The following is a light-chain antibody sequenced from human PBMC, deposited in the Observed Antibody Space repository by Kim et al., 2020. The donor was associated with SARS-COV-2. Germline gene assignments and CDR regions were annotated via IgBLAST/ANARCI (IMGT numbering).Light chain of an antibody. J-gene: IGKJ1*01. Sequence: EIVMTQSPATLSVSPGERATLSCRASQSVSSNLAWYQQKPGQAPRLLIHGASIRATGIPARFSGSGSATEFTLTISSLQSEDFAVYFCQQYNNWPRTFGQGTKVDIK. V-gene: IGKV3D-15*01. CDR3: QQYNNWPRT. CDR1: QSVSSN. CDR2: GAS.